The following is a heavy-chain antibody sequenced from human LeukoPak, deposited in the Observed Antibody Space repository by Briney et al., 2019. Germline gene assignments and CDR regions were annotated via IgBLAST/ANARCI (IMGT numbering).Heavy chain of an antibody. V-gene: IGHV1-69*05. J-gene: IGHJ4*02. CDR2: IIPIFGTA. CDR3: ASQTSYSSSPADY. D-gene: IGHD6-6*01. CDR1: GGTFSSYA. Sequence: SVKVSCKASGGTFSSYAISWVRQAPGQGLEWMGGIIPIFGTANYAQKFQGRVTITTDESTTTAYMELSSLRSEDTAVYYCASQTSYSSSPADYWGQGTLVTVSS.